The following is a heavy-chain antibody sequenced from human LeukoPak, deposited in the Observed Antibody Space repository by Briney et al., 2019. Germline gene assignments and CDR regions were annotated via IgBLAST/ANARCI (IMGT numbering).Heavy chain of an antibody. J-gene: IGHJ4*02. Sequence: ASVKVSCKASGYTFTSYYMHWVRQAPGQGLEWMGLINPTGGSTGYAQKFQGRVTMTEDTSTDTAYMELSSLRSEDTAVYYCATGVWWDLDSVAHPDYWGQGTLVTVSS. V-gene: IGHV1-46*01. D-gene: IGHD1-26*01. CDR3: ATGVWWDLDSVAHPDY. CDR2: INPTGGST. CDR1: GYTFTSYY.